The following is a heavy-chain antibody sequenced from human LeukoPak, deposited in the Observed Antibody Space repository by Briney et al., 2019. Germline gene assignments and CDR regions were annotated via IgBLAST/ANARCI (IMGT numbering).Heavy chain of an antibody. J-gene: IGHJ6*02. Sequence: PSEILSLTCTVSGGSVTSGGYYWSWIRQHPEKGLEWIGYVYYTGSTYYNPSLKSRDTISSDTSKNQFSLKVSSVTAADTAVYYCARISAGRYGMDVWGQGTTVTVSS. CDR2: VYYTGST. CDR3: ARISAGRYGMDV. D-gene: IGHD6-6*01. V-gene: IGHV4-31*03. CDR1: GGSVTSGGYY.